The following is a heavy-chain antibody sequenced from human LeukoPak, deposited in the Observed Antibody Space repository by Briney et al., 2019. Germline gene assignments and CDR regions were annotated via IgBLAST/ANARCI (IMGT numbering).Heavy chain of an antibody. D-gene: IGHD5-12*01. Sequence: PGGSLRLSCAASGFTFSSYWMSWVRQAPGKGLEWVANIKQDGSEKYYVDSVKGRFTISRDNAKNSLYLQMNSLRAEDTAVYYCARQATADYYYYYMDVWDKGTTVTVSS. CDR2: IKQDGSEK. J-gene: IGHJ6*03. CDR3: ARQATADYYYYYMDV. V-gene: IGHV3-7*01. CDR1: GFTFSSYW.